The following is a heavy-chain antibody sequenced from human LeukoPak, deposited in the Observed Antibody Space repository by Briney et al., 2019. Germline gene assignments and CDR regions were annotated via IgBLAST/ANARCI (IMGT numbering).Heavy chain of an antibody. V-gene: IGHV3-30*14. CDR3: ARSPGGMD. D-gene: IGHD3-16*01. CDR2: ISYDGSNK. J-gene: IGHJ4*02. CDR1: GFTFSSYA. Sequence: QPGGSLRLSCAASGFTFSSYAMHWVRQAPGKGLEWVAVISYDGSNKYYADCVQGRFTISRDNSKNTLYLQMNSLRAEDTAVYYCARSPGGMDWGQGTLVTVSA.